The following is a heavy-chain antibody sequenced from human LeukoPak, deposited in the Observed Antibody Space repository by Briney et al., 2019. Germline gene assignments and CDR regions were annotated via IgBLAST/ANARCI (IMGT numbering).Heavy chain of an antibody. CDR1: GFTFSSYG. CDR3: AKDRGQLQTTPPYYYYMDV. D-gene: IGHD1-26*01. J-gene: IGHJ6*03. CDR2: IRYDGSNK. Sequence: PGGSLRLSCAASGFTFSSYGMHWVRQAPGKGLEWVAFIRYDGSNKYYADSVKGRFTISRDNSKNTLYLQMNSLRAEDTAVYYCAKDRGQLQTTPPYYYYMDVWGKGTTVTVSS. V-gene: IGHV3-30*02.